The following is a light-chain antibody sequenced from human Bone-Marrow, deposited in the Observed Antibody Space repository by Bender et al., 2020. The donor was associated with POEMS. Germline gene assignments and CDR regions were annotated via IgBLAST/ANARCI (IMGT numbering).Light chain of an antibody. J-gene: IGLJ2*01. CDR1: SSNIGAGFE. V-gene: IGLV1-40*01. Sequence: QSALTQPASVSGSPGQSITISCTGSSSNIGAGFEIHWYQQLPGRAPHLLIYGNTHRPSGVPDRFFGSKSGTSASLAIAGLQAEDEADYYCQSFDSSLSGSVFGGGIKLTVL. CDR2: GNT. CDR3: QSFDSSLSGSV.